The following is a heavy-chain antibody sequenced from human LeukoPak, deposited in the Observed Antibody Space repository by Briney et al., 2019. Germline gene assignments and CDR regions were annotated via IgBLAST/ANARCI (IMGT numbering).Heavy chain of an antibody. Sequence: PSETLSLTCSVSGGSLSSSSYYWGWIRQPPGRGLEWIGNIYETGSANYNPSLKSRATISVDTSKNQFSLKLSSVTAADTAVYYCVRPDDNSFDFWGQGTMVTVSS. CDR3: VRPDDNSFDF. J-gene: IGHJ3*01. D-gene: IGHD3-9*01. CDR2: IYETGSA. CDR1: GGSLSSSSYY. V-gene: IGHV4-39*01.